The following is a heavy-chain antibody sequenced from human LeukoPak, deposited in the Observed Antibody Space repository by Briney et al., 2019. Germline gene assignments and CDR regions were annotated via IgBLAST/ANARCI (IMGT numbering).Heavy chain of an antibody. V-gene: IGHV3-7*01. J-gene: IGHJ6*02. CDR3: ARGVRPYYYYGMDV. Sequence: PGGSLRLSCAASGFTFSAYWMSWVRQAPGKGLEWVANIKQDGSEQYYVDSVKGRFTISRDNAKNSVYLQMNSLRAEDTAVYYCARGVRPYYYYGMDVWGQGTTVTVSS. CDR1: GFTFSAYW. CDR2: IKQDGSEQ.